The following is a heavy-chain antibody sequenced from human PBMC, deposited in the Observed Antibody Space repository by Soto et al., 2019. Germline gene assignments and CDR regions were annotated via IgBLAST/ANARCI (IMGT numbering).Heavy chain of an antibody. V-gene: IGHV2-5*02. CDR2: IYWDDDK. Sequence: QITLKESGPTLVKPTQTLTLTCTFSGFSLSTSGVGVGWIRQPPGKALEWLALIYWDDDKRYSPSLKSRLTITKDTSKNQVVLTMTNMDPVDTATYYCTHGPTYYDFWSGTFDYWGQGTLVTVSS. D-gene: IGHD3-3*01. CDR1: GFSLSTSGVG. J-gene: IGHJ4*02. CDR3: THGPTYYDFWSGTFDY.